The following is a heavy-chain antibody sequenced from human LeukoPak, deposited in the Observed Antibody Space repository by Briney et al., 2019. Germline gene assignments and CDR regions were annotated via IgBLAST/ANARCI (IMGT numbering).Heavy chain of an antibody. V-gene: IGHV1-18*01. CDR1: GYTFTSYG. J-gene: IGHJ4*02. Sequence: RRASVKVSCKASGYTFTSYGISWVRQAPGQGLEWMGWISACNGNTNYAQKLQGRVTMTTDTSTSTAYMELRSLRSDDTAVYYCARRPTYLVAPFDYWGQGTLVTVSS. CDR3: ARRPTYLVAPFDY. CDR2: ISACNGNT. D-gene: IGHD5-12*01.